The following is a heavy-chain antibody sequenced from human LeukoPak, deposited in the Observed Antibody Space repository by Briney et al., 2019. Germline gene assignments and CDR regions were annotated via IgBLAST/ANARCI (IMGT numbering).Heavy chain of an antibody. CDR1: RVSFSTYA. CDR3: ARDRIAVAGMGAFQH. CDR2: ISNDGTNE. J-gene: IGHJ1*01. D-gene: IGHD6-19*01. Sequence: GRTLRLSCAASRVSFSTYAMHWVRHAPGKGLEWVAGISNDGTNEDHADSVKGRFTISRDNSKNTLYLQMNSLRAEDTAIYYCARDRIAVAGMGAFQHWGQGTLVTVSS. V-gene: IGHV3-30-3*01.